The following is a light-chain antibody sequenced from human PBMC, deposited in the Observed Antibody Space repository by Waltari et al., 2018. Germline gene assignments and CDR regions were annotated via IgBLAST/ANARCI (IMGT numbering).Light chain of an antibody. J-gene: IGKJ1*01. Sequence: EIVMTQSPATLSMSPGERATLSCRASQSITSNLAWYQRKPGQAPRLLIYDASTRATGIPVRFSGSGSGTEFTLTINSLQSEDFAVYYCQQYNNWPLWTFGQGTKVEIK. CDR3: QQYNNWPLWT. CDR2: DAS. CDR1: QSITSN. V-gene: IGKV3-15*01.